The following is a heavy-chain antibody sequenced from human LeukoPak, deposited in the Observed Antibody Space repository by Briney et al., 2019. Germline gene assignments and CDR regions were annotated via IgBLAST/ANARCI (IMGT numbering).Heavy chain of an antibody. D-gene: IGHD3-10*01. J-gene: IGHJ5*02. CDR1: GGSISSSSYY. V-gene: IGHV4-39*01. Sequence: SETLSLTCTVSGGSISSSSYYWGWIRQPPGKGLEWIGSIYYSGNTYYHPSLKSPVTIPVDTSKNQFSLKLSSVTTADTAVYYCARHVGFITMVRGVINNNWFDPWGQGTLVTVSS. CDR2: IYYSGNT. CDR3: ARHVGFITMVRGVINNNWFDP.